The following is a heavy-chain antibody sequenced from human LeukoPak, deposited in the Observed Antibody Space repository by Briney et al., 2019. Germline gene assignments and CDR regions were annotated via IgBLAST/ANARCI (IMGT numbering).Heavy chain of an antibody. V-gene: IGHV3-30*04. CDR3: ARVRLDSGSYYKPYYYYGMDV. D-gene: IGHD3-10*01. Sequence: GGSLRLSCAASGFTFSSYAMHWVRQAPGKGLEWVAVISYDGSNKYYADSVKGRFTISRDNSKNTLYLQMNSLRAEGTAVYYCARVRLDSGSYYKPYYYYGMDVWGQGTTVSVSS. J-gene: IGHJ6*02. CDR2: ISYDGSNK. CDR1: GFTFSSYA.